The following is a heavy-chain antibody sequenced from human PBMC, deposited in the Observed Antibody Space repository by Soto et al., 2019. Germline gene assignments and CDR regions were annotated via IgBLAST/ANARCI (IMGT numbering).Heavy chain of an antibody. D-gene: IGHD4-17*01. CDR1: GYTFTSYY. V-gene: IGHV1-46*01. J-gene: IGHJ6*02. Sequence: QVQLVQSGAEVKKPGASVKVSCKASGYTFTSYYIHWVRQAPGQGLEWMGIINPSGGSTSYAQKFHGRVTMTRDTSTSTVYMELSSLRSEDTAVYYCARESRATVTSFDGMDVWGQGTTVTVSS. CDR2: INPSGGST. CDR3: ARESRATVTSFDGMDV.